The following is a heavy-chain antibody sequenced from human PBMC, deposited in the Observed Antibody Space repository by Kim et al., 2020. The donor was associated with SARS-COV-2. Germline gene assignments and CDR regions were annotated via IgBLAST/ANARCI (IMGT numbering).Heavy chain of an antibody. CDR2: ISYDGTNK. CDR1: GFTFRDHA. V-gene: IGHV3-30*04. J-gene: IGHJ5*02. CDR3: ARDADPDIAAVWLDP. Sequence: GGSLRLSCVVSGFTFRDHAMHWVRQAPGKGPEWVGVISYDGTNKHVAASLKGRFSVSRDNSKNTLYLQMNSLRPEDTAVYYCARDADPDIAAVWLDPWGQGTLVTVSS. D-gene: IGHD6-13*01.